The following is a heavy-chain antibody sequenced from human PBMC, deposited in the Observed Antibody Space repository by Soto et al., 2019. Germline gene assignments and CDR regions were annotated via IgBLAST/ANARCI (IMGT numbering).Heavy chain of an antibody. J-gene: IGHJ6*02. Sequence: SETLSLTCAVSGYSISRGYYWGWIRQPPGRGLEWIGSIYHSGTTFYNPSLKSRVNISVDTSKNQFSLKLKYVAAADTAVYCCARDRSPTPYYDFWSGTYGMDVWGQGTTVTVSS. D-gene: IGHD3-3*01. CDR1: GYSISRGYY. V-gene: IGHV4-38-2*02. CDR2: IYHSGTT. CDR3: ARDRSPTPYYDFWSGTYGMDV.